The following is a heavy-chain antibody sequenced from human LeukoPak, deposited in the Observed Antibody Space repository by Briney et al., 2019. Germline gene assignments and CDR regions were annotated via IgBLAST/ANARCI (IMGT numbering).Heavy chain of an antibody. CDR1: GFSLSRYW. CDR2: IGKDGSGN. D-gene: IGHD3/OR15-3a*01. CDR3: ARDLDYYATDY. J-gene: IGHJ4*02. V-gene: IGHV3-7*01. Sequence: PGGSLRLSCAASGFSLSRYWMSWVRQAPGKGLEWVANIGKDGSGNHYVDSVKGRFTIPRDNAKNSLYLQMNSLRADDTAVYYCARDLDYYATDYWGQGTLVTVSS.